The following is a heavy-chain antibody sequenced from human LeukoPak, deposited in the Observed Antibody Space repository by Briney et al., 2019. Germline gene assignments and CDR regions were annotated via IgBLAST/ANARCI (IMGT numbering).Heavy chain of an antibody. CDR1: GFTFSGYE. V-gene: IGHV3-48*03. J-gene: IGHJ6*03. CDR3: ARVIQLTYRDV. CDR2: VSSSGSII. D-gene: IGHD3-16*01. Sequence: TGGSLRLSCAVSGFTFSGYEMNWVRQAPGKGLEWVSYVSSSGSIIYYAGSVKGRFTVSRDNPKNSLFLQMNSLRAEDTAVYFCARVIQLTYRDVWGKGTTVTVSS.